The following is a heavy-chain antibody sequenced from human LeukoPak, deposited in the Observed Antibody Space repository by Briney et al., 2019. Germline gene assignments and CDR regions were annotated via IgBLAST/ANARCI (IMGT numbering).Heavy chain of an antibody. CDR3: ARAHSSSWYGMGAFDI. Sequence: GGSLRLSCAASGFTFSSYSMNWVRQAPGKGLEWVSSVSSGTSYIYYADSVKGRFTISRDNAKNSLYLQMNSLRAEDTAVYYCARAHSSSWYGMGAFDIWNQGTMVTVSS. CDR1: GFTFSSYS. J-gene: IGHJ3*02. V-gene: IGHV3-21*01. CDR2: VSSGTSYI. D-gene: IGHD6-13*01.